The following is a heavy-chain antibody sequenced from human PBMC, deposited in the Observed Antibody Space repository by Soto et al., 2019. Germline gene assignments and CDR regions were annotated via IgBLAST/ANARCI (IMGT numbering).Heavy chain of an antibody. Sequence: SETLSLTCTVSGDSVSNSGYYWGWIRQSPVKRLEWIGSVSFSGSKYYNPSLRSRVTFSVDTSKTLISLKLRSVTAADTAVYYCARGSTWQGRDWFDPWGQGSHVTVSS. CDR1: GDSVSNSGYY. CDR2: VSFSGSK. D-gene: IGHD6-13*01. CDR3: ARGSTWQGRDWFDP. V-gene: IGHV4-39*01. J-gene: IGHJ5*02.